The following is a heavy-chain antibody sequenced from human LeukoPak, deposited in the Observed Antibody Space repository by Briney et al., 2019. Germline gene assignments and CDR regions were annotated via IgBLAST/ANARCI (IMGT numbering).Heavy chain of an antibody. Sequence: GGSLRLSCAASGFTFSSYGMHWVRQAPGKGLEWVAVIWYDGSNKYYADSVKGRFTISRDNSKNTLYLQMNSLRAEDTAVYYCARDGDYYDSDYYFDYWGQGTLVTVSS. D-gene: IGHD3-22*01. J-gene: IGHJ4*02. CDR3: ARDGDYYDSDYYFDY. V-gene: IGHV3-33*01. CDR1: GFTFSSYG. CDR2: IWYDGSNK.